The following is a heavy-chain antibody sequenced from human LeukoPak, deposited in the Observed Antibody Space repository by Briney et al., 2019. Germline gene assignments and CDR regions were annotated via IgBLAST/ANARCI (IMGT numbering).Heavy chain of an antibody. V-gene: IGHV5-51*07. CDR1: GYSFTSYW. CDR2: IYPGDSDT. D-gene: IGHD6-19*01. J-gene: IGHJ5*02. Sequence: GESLKISCKGSGYSFTSYWIGWVHQVPGKGLEWMGIIYPGDSDTRYSPSFQGQVTISADKSISTAYLQWSSLKASDTAMYYCARQGSIAVAKTWFDPWGQGTLVTVSS. CDR3: ARQGSIAVAKTWFDP.